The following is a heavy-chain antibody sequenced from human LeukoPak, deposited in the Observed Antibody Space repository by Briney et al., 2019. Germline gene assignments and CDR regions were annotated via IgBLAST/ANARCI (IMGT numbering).Heavy chain of an antibody. CDR3: ARVYGSGSYIGY. CDR1: GGSISSYH. D-gene: IGHD3-10*01. CDR2: IYYSGST. V-gene: IGHV4-59*08. J-gene: IGHJ4*02. Sequence: SETLSLTCTVSGGSISSYHWSWIRQPPGKGLEWIGYIYYSGSTYYNPSLKSRVTISVDTSKNQFSLRLKSMTAADTAVYYCARVYGSGSYIGYWGQGTLVTVSS.